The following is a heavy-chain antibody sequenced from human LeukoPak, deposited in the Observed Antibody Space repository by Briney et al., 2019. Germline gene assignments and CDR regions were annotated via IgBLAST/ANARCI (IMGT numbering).Heavy chain of an antibody. CDR1: GFTLSSYA. CDR2: ISVSGNT. Sequence: GGSLRLSCAASGFTLSSYAMSWVRQGPGKGLEWVSAISVSGNTYHADSVKGRFTISRDSSKNTLSLQMNSLRVEDTAVYYCARDLAWGAFDYWGQGTLVTDSS. CDR3: ARDLAWGAFDY. D-gene: IGHD7-27*01. J-gene: IGHJ4*02. V-gene: IGHV3-23*01.